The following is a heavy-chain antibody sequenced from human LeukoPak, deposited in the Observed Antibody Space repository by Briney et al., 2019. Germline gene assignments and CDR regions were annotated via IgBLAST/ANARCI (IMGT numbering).Heavy chain of an antibody. CDR1: GFTVSSTY. D-gene: IGHD2-21*01. CDR3: ASRHCSGGDCHFAGADPFDH. J-gene: IGHJ4*02. V-gene: IGHV3-53*01. Sequence: PGGSLRLSCAASGFTVSSTYMSWVRRSPGKGLEWVSVVYKDGKMFYIDSVKGRFAISRDTSKNTVYLQMNNLRAEDTAVYYCASRHCSGGDCHFAGADPFDHWGQGTLVTVSS. CDR2: VYKDGKM.